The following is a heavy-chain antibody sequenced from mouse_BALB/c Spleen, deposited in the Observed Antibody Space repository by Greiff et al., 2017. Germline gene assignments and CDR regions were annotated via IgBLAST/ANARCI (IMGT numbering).Heavy chain of an antibody. V-gene: IGHV1S135*01. CDR1: GYSFTDYN. D-gene: IGHD1-1*01. Sequence: VHVKQSGPELVKPGASVKVSCKASGYSFTDYNMYWVKQSHGKSLEWIGYIDPYNGGTSYNQKFKGKATLTVDKSSSTAFMHLNSLTSEDSAVYYCARFPPYYGSSYWYFDVWGAGTTVTVSS. CDR3: ARFPPYYGSSYWYFDV. CDR2: IDPYNGGT. J-gene: IGHJ1*01.